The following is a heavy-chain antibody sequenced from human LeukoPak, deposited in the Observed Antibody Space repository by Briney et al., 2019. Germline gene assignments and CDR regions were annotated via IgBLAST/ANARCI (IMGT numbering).Heavy chain of an antibody. J-gene: IGHJ4*02. CDR3: ARGSITGDYTFDY. Sequence: SLKVSCKASGYAISDYYMHWVRQAPGQGLEWMGGIIPIFGTANYAQKFQGRVTITADESTSTAYMELSSLRSEDTAVYYCARGSITGDYTFDYWGQGTLVTVSS. D-gene: IGHD7-27*01. CDR1: GYAISDYY. V-gene: IGHV1-69*13. CDR2: IIPIFGTA.